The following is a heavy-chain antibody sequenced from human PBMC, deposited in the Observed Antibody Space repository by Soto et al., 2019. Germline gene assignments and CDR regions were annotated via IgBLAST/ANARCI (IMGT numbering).Heavy chain of an antibody. CDR1: GYSFTSYW. Sequence: GESLKISCKGSGYSFTSYWISWVRQMPGKGLEWMGRIDPSDSYTNYSPSFQGHVTISADKSISTAYLQWSSLTASDTAMYYCARQGYSSSSRAFYYYYGMDVWGQGTTVTVSS. V-gene: IGHV5-10-1*01. CDR2: IDPSDSYT. D-gene: IGHD6-6*01. CDR3: ARQGYSSSSRAFYYYYGMDV. J-gene: IGHJ6*02.